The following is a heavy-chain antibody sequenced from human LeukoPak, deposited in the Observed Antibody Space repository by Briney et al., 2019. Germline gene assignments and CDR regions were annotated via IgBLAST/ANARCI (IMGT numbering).Heavy chain of an antibody. J-gene: IGHJ4*02. CDR1: GYTFTGYY. Sequence: ASVEVSCKAYGYTFTGYYIYWVRQAPGQGLEWMGWINPKSGGTNYSQKFQGRVTMTRDTAISTAYMELSSLRSDDAAVYYCARDMTGKFDCWGQGTLVTVSS. D-gene: IGHD1-20*01. V-gene: IGHV1-2*02. CDR3: ARDMTGKFDC. CDR2: INPKSGGT.